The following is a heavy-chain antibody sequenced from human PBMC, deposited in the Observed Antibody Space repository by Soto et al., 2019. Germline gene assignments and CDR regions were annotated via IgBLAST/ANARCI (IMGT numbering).Heavy chain of an antibody. CDR1: GFTFSSYA. Sequence: EVQLLESGGGLVQPGGSLRLSCAASGFTFSSYAMSWVRQAPGKGLEWVSAISGSGGSTYYADSATGRFTFSRENSKNTLELQVDSLRAEDTAVQYCAKERGEDGYNLAHWGQGTLVTVSS. CDR2: ISGSGGST. D-gene: IGHD5-12*01. V-gene: IGHV3-23*01. CDR3: AKERGEDGYNLAH. J-gene: IGHJ4*02.